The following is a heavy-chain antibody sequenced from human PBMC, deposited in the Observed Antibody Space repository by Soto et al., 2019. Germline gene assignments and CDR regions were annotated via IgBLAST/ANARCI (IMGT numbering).Heavy chain of an antibody. V-gene: IGHV3-7*01. Sequence: EVQLVESGGGLVQPGGSLRLSCAASGFTFRSYWMTWVRQAPGKGLAWVANINPDGTEKNYVDSVKGRFTISRDNAKNSLYLQMNSLRAEDTAVYYCARGEMYIWGQGTMVTVSS. CDR3: ARGEMYI. CDR1: GFTFRSYW. J-gene: IGHJ3*02. CDR2: INPDGTEK. D-gene: IGHD1-26*01.